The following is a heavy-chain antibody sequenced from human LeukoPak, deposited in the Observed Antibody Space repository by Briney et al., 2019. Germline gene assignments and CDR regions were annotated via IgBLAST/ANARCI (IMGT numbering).Heavy chain of an antibody. J-gene: IGHJ4*02. D-gene: IGHD2-8*01. V-gene: IGHV4-34*01. CDR3: ARGRGYCTNGVCYLGLFDY. Sequence: SETLSLTCAVYGGSFSGYNWSWIRQPPGKGLEWIGEINHSGSTNYNPSLKSRVTISVDTSKNQFSLKLSSVTAADTAVYYCARGRGYCTNGVCYLGLFDYWGQGPLATVSS. CDR1: GGSFSGYN. CDR2: INHSGST.